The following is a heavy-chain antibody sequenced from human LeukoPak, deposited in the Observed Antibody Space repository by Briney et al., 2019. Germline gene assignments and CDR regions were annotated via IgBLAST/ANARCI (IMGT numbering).Heavy chain of an antibody. CDR2: ISGSGGST. CDR1: GFTFSSYA. J-gene: IGHJ4*02. Sequence: GGSLRLSCAASGFTFSSYAMSWVRQAPGKGLEWVSAISGSGGSTYYADSVKGRFTISRDNAKNSLYLQMNSLRAEDTAVYYCARDHDGTAGYWGQGTLVTVSS. V-gene: IGHV3-23*01. CDR3: ARDHDGTAGY. D-gene: IGHD1-1*01.